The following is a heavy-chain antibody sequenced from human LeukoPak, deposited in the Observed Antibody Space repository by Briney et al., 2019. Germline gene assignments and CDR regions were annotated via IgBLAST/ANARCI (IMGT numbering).Heavy chain of an antibody. CDR2: ISLDGNTK. D-gene: IGHD2-15*01. V-gene: IGHV3-30*18. J-gene: IGHJ4*02. Sequence: GGSLRLSCAASGFTFSSYGMHWVRQAPGKGLDWVALISLDGNTKYYADSVKGRFTISRDNSKNTLYLQMNSLRAEDTAVYHCAKQRSCSGGSCYAHHFDSWGQGTLVTVSS. CDR1: GFTFSSYG. CDR3: AKQRSCSGGSCYAHHFDS.